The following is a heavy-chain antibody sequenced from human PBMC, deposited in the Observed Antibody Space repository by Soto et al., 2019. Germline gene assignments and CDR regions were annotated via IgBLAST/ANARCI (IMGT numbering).Heavy chain of an antibody. CDR3: ACDRGGNEEDYYYGMDV. CDR1: GYTFTSYG. J-gene: IGHJ6*02. D-gene: IGHD3-16*01. CDR2: ISAYNGNT. Sequence: ASVKVSCKASGYTFTSYGISWVRQAPGQGLEWMGWISAYNGNTNYAQNLQGRVTMTTDTSTSTAYMELRSLRSDDTAVYYCACDRGGNEEDYYYGMDVWGQGTTVTVSS. V-gene: IGHV1-18*01.